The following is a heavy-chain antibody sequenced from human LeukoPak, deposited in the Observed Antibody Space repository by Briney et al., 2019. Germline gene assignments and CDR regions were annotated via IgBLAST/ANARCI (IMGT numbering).Heavy chain of an antibody. V-gene: IGHV4-34*01. J-gene: IGHJ6*03. D-gene: IGHD2-15*01. CDR1: GGSFTKHQ. CDR3: ARTVDGGKPYYMDV. CDR2: IYYSGNT. Sequence: SETLSLTCAVYGGSFTKHQRSWIRQPPGKGLEWIGNIYYSGNTYYSPSLTSRVTISVDTSKNQFSLKLSSVTAADTAVYYCARTVDGGKPYYMDVWGKGTTVTVSS.